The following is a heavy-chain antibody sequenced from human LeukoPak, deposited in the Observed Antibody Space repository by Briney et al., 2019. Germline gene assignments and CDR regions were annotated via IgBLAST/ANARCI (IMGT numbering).Heavy chain of an antibody. J-gene: IGHJ4*02. Sequence: GGSLRLSCAASGFTFRNYAMSWVRQAPGKGLEWVSFISGNNAYTFYADSVEGRFTVSRDNSEKMLYLQMNSLRAEDTAIYYCAKGNNFYDSSGHYDFWGQGALVTVSS. CDR2: ISGNNAYT. CDR3: AKGNNFYDSSGHYDF. D-gene: IGHD3-22*01. CDR1: GFTFRNYA. V-gene: IGHV3-23*01.